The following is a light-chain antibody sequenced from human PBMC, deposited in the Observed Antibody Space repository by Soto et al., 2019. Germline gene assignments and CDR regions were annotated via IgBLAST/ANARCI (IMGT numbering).Light chain of an antibody. CDR3: TSYTSISTLHVV. V-gene: IGLV1-44*01. CDR2: SNN. J-gene: IGLJ2*01. Sequence: QSVLTQPPSASGTPGQRVTISCSGSSSNIGSNTVNWYQQLPGTAPKLLIYSNNQRPSGVPDRFSGSKSGTSASLAISGLQSEDEADYYCTSYTSISTLHVVFGGGTKLTVL. CDR1: SSNIGSNT.